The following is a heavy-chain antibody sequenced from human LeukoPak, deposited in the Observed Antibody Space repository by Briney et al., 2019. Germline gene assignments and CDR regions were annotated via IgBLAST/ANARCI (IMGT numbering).Heavy chain of an antibody. CDR3: ARDVVVVVAATDKSYGMDV. CDR2: ISAYNGNT. CDR1: GYTFTSYG. J-gene: IGHJ6*02. V-gene: IGHV1-18*01. D-gene: IGHD2-15*01. Sequence: ASVKVSCKASGYTFTSYGISWVRQAPGQGLKWMGWISAYNGNTNYAQKLQGRVTMTTDTSTSTAYMELRSLRSDDTAVYYCARDVVVVVAATDKSYGMDVWGQGTTVTVSS.